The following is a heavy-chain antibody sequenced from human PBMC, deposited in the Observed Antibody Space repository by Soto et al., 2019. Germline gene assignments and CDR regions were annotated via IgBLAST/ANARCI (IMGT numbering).Heavy chain of an antibody. CDR2: ISSYGGST. V-gene: IGHV3-64*01. Sequence: GGSLRLSCAASGFTFSSYAMHWVRQAPGKGLEYVSAISSYGGSTYYANSVKGRFTISRDNSKNTLYLQMGSLRAEDMAVYYCARDRGPSSGYYPYWFDPWGQGTLVTVSS. CDR3: ARDRGPSSGYYPYWFDP. J-gene: IGHJ5*02. D-gene: IGHD3-22*01. CDR1: GFTFSSYA.